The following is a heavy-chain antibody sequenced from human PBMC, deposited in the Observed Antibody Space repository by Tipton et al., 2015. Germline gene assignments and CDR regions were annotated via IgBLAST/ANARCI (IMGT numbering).Heavy chain of an antibody. J-gene: IGHJ4*01. CDR3: TNYVYGVVPSGVF. CDR1: GFSFSDHY. V-gene: IGHV3-72*01. D-gene: IGHD3-16*01. Sequence: SLRLSCAASGFSFSDHYMDWVRQAPGKGLEWIGRCRNKPNSYTTEYAASVKGRFTISRDDSKNSLFLQMNSLKTEDTAVYYCTNYVYGVVPSGVFWGQGTLVTVSS. CDR2: CRNKPNSYTT.